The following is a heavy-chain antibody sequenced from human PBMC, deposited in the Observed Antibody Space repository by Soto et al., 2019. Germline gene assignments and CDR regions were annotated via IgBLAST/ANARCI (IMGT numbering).Heavy chain of an antibody. D-gene: IGHD1-26*01. V-gene: IGHV1-18*04. Sequence: GASVKVSCKASGYTFTSYGISWVRQAPGQGLEWMGWISAYNGHTNDAQKLQGRVTMTTDTSTSTAYMELRRLRSDDTAVYYFAREEGAKHSGAYYYYVMDVWGQGTTVTVSS. J-gene: IGHJ6*02. CDR3: AREEGAKHSGAYYYYVMDV. CDR1: GYTFTSYG. CDR2: ISAYNGHT.